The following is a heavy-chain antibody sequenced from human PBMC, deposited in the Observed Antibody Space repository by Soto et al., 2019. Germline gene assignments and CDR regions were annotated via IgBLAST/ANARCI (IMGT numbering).Heavy chain of an antibody. Sequence: GGSLRLSCAASGFPFRKFWMHWVRQVPGKRLEWVSRIDGDGSSDIYADSVKGRFTASRDNAENTLFLQMSSLTVEDTAVYYCVRGGSQTWFWGQGALVTVSS. J-gene: IGHJ4*02. CDR2: IDGDGSSD. CDR3: VRGGSQTWF. CDR1: GFPFRKFW. V-gene: IGHV3-74*01. D-gene: IGHD3-9*01.